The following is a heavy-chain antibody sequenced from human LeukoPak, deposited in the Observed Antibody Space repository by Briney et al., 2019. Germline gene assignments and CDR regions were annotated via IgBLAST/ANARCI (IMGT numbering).Heavy chain of an antibody. CDR2: IKQDEYEK. V-gene: IGHV3-7*01. Sequence: PGGSLRLSCAASGFTFSLYWVTWVRQAPGKGLEWVANIKQDEYEKYYADSVKGRFTVSRDNAKKSVFLQMNSLRAEDTAVYYCASGVALDYWGQGTLVTGSS. D-gene: IGHD3-10*01. CDR1: GFTFSLYW. CDR3: ASGVALDY. J-gene: IGHJ4*02.